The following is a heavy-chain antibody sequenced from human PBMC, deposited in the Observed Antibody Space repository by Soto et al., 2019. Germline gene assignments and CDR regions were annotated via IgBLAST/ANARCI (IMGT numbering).Heavy chain of an antibody. D-gene: IGHD4-4*01. CDR3: ARTTGRHLDF. V-gene: IGHV4-39*01. CDR2: IDYSGTA. Sequence: QLQLQESGPGLVKPWETLSLTCTVSYGSLSVSNVFWGWVRQPPGKGLEWIGNIDYSGTAYFNPSLGTRVTFPVYTSKNQFSLTLYSVTAADTAVYYCARTTGRHLDFWGQGILVTVSS. J-gene: IGHJ4*02. CDR1: YGSLSVSNVF.